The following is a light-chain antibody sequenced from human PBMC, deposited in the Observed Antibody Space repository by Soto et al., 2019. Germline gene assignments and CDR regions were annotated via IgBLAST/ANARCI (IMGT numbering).Light chain of an antibody. CDR3: NSYTSSSFWV. Sequence: QSALTQPASVSGSPEQSITISCTGTSSDVGGYNYVSWYQQHPGKAPKLMIYDVSNRPSGVSNRFSGSKSGNTASLTISGLQAEDEADYYCNSYTSSSFWVFGGGTKVTVL. V-gene: IGLV2-14*01. J-gene: IGLJ3*02. CDR2: DVS. CDR1: SSDVGGYNY.